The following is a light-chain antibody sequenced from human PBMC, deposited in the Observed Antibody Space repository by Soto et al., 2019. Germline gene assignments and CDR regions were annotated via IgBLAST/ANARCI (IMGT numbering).Light chain of an antibody. CDR3: QQFGTSPT. CDR1: QSVSSSY. Sequence: EIVLTQSPGTLSLSPGERATLSCRASQSVSSSYLAWYQQKPGQAPRLLIYGASSRATGIPDRFSGSESGTDSTLTISRLEPEDFAVYYCQQFGTSPTFGGGTKVEIK. V-gene: IGKV3-20*01. J-gene: IGKJ4*01. CDR2: GAS.